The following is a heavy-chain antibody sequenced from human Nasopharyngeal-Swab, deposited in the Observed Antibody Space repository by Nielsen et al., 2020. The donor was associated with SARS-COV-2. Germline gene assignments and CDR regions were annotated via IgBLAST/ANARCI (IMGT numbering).Heavy chain of an antibody. J-gene: IGHJ4*02. V-gene: IGHV1-18*01. D-gene: IGHD2-2*01. Sequence: ASALNTSYASAFPFNSNGTSCVRQAAGQGLEWMGWISAYNGNTNYAQKLQGRVTMTTDTSTSTAYMELRSLRSDDTAVYYCARSVVVPAANLDYWGQGTLVTVSS. CDR3: ARSVVVPAANLDY. CDR1: AFPFNSNG. CDR2: ISAYNGNT.